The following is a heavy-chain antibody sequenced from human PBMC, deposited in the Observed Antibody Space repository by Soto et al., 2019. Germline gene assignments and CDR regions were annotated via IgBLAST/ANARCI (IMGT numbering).Heavy chain of an antibody. Sequence: ESGGGVVQPGRSLRLSCAASGFTFSSYAMHWVRQAPGKGLEWVAVISYDGSNKYYADSVKGRFTISRDNSKNTLYLQMNSLRAEDTAVYYCARDLKVPVLPPVKQNDAFDIWGQGTMVTVSS. CDR3: ARDLKVPVLPPVKQNDAFDI. CDR1: GFTFSSYA. D-gene: IGHD2-15*01. J-gene: IGHJ3*02. CDR2: ISYDGSNK. V-gene: IGHV3-30-3*01.